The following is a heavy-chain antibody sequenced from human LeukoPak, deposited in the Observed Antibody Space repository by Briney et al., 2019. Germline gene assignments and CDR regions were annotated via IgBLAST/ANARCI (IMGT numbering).Heavy chain of an antibody. CDR3: ARETYSSSTPRKNWFDP. CDR2: IIPILGIA. CDR1: GGTFSSYA. Sequence: SVKVSCKASGGTFSSYAISWVRQAPGLGLEWMGRIIPILGIANYAQKFQGRVTITADKSTSTAYMELSSLRSEDTAVYYCARETYSSSTPRKNWFDPWGQGTLVTVSS. D-gene: IGHD6-6*01. V-gene: IGHV1-69*04. J-gene: IGHJ5*02.